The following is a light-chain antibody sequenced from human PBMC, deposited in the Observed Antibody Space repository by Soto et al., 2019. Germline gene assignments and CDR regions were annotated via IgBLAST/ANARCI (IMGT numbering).Light chain of an antibody. CDR2: DAS. J-gene: IGKJ1*01. V-gene: IGKV3-20*01. Sequence: EIVLTQSPATLSLSPGERATLSCRASQSVSSYLAWYQQKPGQAPRLLIYDASNRATGIPARFSGSGSGTDFTLTISRLEPEDFAVYYCLQYGSSPRTFGQGTKVEI. CDR1: QSVSSY. CDR3: LQYGSSPRT.